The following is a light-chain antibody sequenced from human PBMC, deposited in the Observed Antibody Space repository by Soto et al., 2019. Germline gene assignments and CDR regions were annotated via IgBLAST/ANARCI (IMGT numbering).Light chain of an antibody. CDR3: QQYNNWPLT. CDR1: QSVRSS. CDR2: DAS. V-gene: IGKV3-15*01. Sequence: EIVMTQSPATLSVSPGEGATLSCRASQSVRSSLAWYQQIPGQAPRLLIFDASTRATGIPARFSGSGSGTDFSLTISNLQPEDFAVYYCQQYNNWPLTLAGGTNVDIK. J-gene: IGKJ4*01.